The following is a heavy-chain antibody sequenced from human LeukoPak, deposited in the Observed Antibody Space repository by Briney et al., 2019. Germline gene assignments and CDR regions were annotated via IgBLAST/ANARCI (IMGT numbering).Heavy chain of an antibody. J-gene: IGHJ4*02. V-gene: IGHV4-59*01. CDR1: GGSISSYY. CDR2: IYYSGST. Sequence: PSETLSLTCTVSGGSISSYYWSWIRQPPGKGLEWIGYIYYSGSTNYNPSLKSRVTISVDTSKNQFSLKLSSVTAADTAVYYCARVADLRSGYWGQGTLVTVSS. CDR3: ARVADLRSGY. D-gene: IGHD3-10*01.